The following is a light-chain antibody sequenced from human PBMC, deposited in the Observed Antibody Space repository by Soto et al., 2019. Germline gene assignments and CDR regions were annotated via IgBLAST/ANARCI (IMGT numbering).Light chain of an antibody. CDR2: KAS. J-gene: IGKJ2*01. V-gene: IGKV1-5*03. CDR3: QQYNSYRYT. Sequence: DIPMTQSPSTLSASVGDRVTITCRASQSISSWLAWYQQKPGKAPKLLIYKASSLESGVPSRFSGSGSGTEFTLTISSLQPDDFATYYCQQYNSYRYTFVQGTKLEIK. CDR1: QSISSW.